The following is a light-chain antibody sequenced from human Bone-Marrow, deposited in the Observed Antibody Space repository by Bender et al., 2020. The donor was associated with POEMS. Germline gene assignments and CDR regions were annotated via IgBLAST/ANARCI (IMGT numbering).Light chain of an antibody. Sequence: QSALTQPASVSASPGQSITISCTGTSSDVGAFESVSWYRRHPGKAPTLMIYGVSKRPSGVSTRFSGSKSGNTASLTVSGLQAEDEGDYYCTSFALGSTLVIIGGGTKLTVL. V-gene: IGLV2-14*03. CDR3: TSFALGSTLVI. J-gene: IGLJ2*01. CDR1: SSDVGAFES. CDR2: GVS.